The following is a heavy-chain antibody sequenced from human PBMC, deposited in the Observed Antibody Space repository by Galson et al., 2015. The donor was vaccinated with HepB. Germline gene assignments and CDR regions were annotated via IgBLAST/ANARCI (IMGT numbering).Heavy chain of an antibody. Sequence: CAISEDSVSSNSAAWNWIRQSPSRGLEWLGRTYYRSNWYNDYAVSVKSRISINPDTSKNHFSLQLTSVTPDDTAVYYCARSAEYENTWYYLDYWGQGTLVTVSS. D-gene: IGHD6-6*01. CDR3: ARSAEYENTWYYLDY. V-gene: IGHV6-1*01. J-gene: IGHJ4*02. CDR1: EDSVSSNSAA. CDR2: TYYRSNWYN.